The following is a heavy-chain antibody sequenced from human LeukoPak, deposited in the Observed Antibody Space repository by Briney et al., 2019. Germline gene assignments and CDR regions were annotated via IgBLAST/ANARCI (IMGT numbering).Heavy chain of an antibody. CDR1: GFTFSSYG. D-gene: IGHD2-15*01. Sequence: GGSLRLSCAASGFTFSSYGMHWVRQAPGKGLEWVAFIRYDGSNKYYADSVKGRFTISRDNSKNTLYLQMNSLRAEDAAVYYCAALEDDYADYWGQGTLVTVSS. V-gene: IGHV3-30*02. CDR3: AALEDDYADY. CDR2: IRYDGSNK. J-gene: IGHJ4*02.